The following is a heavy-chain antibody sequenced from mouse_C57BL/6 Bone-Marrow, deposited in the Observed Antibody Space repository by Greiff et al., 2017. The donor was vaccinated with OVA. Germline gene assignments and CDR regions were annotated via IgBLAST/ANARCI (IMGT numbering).Heavy chain of an antibody. J-gene: IGHJ3*01. CDR1: GYTFTSYW. V-gene: IGHV1-69*01. D-gene: IGHD1-1*01. CDR2: IDPSDSYT. CDR3: ARYGSFAY. Sequence: QVQLQQPGAELVMPGASVKLSCKASGYTFTSYWMHWVKQRPGQGLEWIGEIDPSDSYTNYNQKFKGKSTLTVDKSSSTAYMQLSSLTSEDSAVYYCARYGSFAYWGQGTLVTVSA.